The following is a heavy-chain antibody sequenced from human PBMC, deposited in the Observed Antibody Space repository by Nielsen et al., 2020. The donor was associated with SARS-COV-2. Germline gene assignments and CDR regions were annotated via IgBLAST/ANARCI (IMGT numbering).Heavy chain of an antibody. CDR2: INHSGST. CDR3: ARGIPTPPYGYVWGSYRYSGGSYYFDY. V-gene: IGHV4-34*01. J-gene: IGHJ4*02. CDR1: GGSFSGYY. Sequence: SETLSLTCAVYGGSFSGYYWSWIRQPPGKGLEWIGEINHSGSTNYNPSLKSRVPISVDTSKNQFSLKLSSVTAADTAVYYCARGIPTPPYGYVWGSYRYSGGSYYFDYWGQGTLVTVSS. D-gene: IGHD3-16*02.